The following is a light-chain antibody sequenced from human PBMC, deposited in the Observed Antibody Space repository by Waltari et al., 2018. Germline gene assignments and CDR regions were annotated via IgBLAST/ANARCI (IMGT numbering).Light chain of an antibody. Sequence: DIVMTQSPLSLPVTPGEPASISCRSSQSLLHRNGKTFFDWYLQKPGQSPQLLIYLGTNRASGVPDKFSGSGSGTFFTLRISRVEAEDVGVYYCMEGTHWPPYTFGQGTKLEIK. CDR1: QSLLHRNGKTF. CDR3: MEGTHWPPYT. V-gene: IGKV2-28*01. J-gene: IGKJ2*01. CDR2: LGT.